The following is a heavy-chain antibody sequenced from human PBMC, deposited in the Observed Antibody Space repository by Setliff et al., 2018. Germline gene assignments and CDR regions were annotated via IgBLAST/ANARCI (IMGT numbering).Heavy chain of an antibody. D-gene: IGHD3-10*01. CDR2: IYYSGST. J-gene: IGHJ5*02. CDR1: GGSISSSSYY. CDR3: ARIHLLLWFGELLSGWFDP. V-gene: IGHV4-39*07. Sequence: SETLSLTCTVSGGSISSSSYYWGWIRQPPGKGLEWIGSIYYSGSTYYNPSLKSRVTISVDTSKNQFSLKLSSVTAADTAVYYCARIHLLLWFGELLSGWFDPWGQGTQVTVSS.